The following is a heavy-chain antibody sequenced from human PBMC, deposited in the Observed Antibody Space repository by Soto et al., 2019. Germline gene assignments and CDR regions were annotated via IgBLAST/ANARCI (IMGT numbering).Heavy chain of an antibody. Sequence: PGGSLRLSCAASGFTFSSYAMSWVRQAPGKGLGWVSAISGSGGSTYYADSVKGRFTISRDNSKNTLYLQMNSLRAEDTAVYYCAKGTAPYYYDSSGYYEAFDIWGQGTMVTVSS. CDR1: GFTFSSYA. D-gene: IGHD3-22*01. CDR3: AKGTAPYYYDSSGYYEAFDI. V-gene: IGHV3-23*01. CDR2: ISGSGGST. J-gene: IGHJ3*02.